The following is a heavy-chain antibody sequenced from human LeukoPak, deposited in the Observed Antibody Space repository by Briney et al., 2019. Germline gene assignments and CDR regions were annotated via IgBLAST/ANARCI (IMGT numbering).Heavy chain of an antibody. D-gene: IGHD4-11*01. CDR3: AKGKGMVYNNYCFDR. J-gene: IGHJ4*02. CDR1: GFTFSSFF. Sequence: AGGSLRLSCAASGFTFSSFFMTWVRQAPGKGLEWVSSIAGSSGTTSYADSVKGRFTISRDNSENTLYLHMNSLRADDTAVYYCAKGKGMVYNNYCFDRWGRGSLVTVSS. V-gene: IGHV3-23*01. CDR2: IAGSSGTT.